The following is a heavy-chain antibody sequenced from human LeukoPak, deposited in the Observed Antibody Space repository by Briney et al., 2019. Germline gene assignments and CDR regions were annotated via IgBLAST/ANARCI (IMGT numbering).Heavy chain of an antibody. D-gene: IGHD2-15*01. Sequence: GGSLRLSCADSGFTFGRYWMHWVRRAPGKGLVWVSHITTDGSGTSYADSVKGRFTISRDNAKNTLYLQMNGLRPEDTALYYCAKSKENCTGGSCYGPATAYFDYWGQGTLVTLSS. CDR1: GFTFGRYW. CDR2: ITTDGSGT. V-gene: IGHV3-74*01. J-gene: IGHJ4*02. CDR3: AKSKENCTGGSCYGPATAYFDY.